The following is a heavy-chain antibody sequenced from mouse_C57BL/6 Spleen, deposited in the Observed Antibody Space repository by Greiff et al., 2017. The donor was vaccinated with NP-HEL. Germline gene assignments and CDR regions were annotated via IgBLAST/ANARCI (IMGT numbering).Heavy chain of an antibody. J-gene: IGHJ3*01. D-gene: IGHD1-1*01. CDR2: IYPRSGNT. CDR1: GYTFTSYG. CDR3: ARALRGDWFAY. Sequence: VQLQQSGAELARPGASVKLSCKASGYTFTSYGISWVKQRTGQGLEWIGEIYPRSGNTYYNEKFKGKATLTADKSSSTAYMELRSLTSEDSAVYFCARALRGDWFAYWGQGTLVTVSA. V-gene: IGHV1-81*01.